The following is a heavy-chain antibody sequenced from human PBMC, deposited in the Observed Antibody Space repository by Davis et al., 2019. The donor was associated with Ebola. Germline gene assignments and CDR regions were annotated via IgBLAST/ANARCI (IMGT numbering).Heavy chain of an antibody. Sequence: GESLKISCKTSGYIFTRYWIGWVRQMPGKGLEWMGIIFPSDSDTQYSPSFHGQILISADKSTNTAYLQWASLETLDSAFYYCARGTLPGIASSGFDFWGQGTLVTVSS. CDR2: IFPSDSDT. J-gene: IGHJ4*02. D-gene: IGHD2-21*01. CDR1: GYIFTRYW. V-gene: IGHV5-51*01. CDR3: ARGTLPGIASSGFDF.